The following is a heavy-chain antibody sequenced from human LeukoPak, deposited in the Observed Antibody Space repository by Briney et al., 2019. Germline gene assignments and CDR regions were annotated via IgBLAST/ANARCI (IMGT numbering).Heavy chain of an antibody. CDR3: ARERFVRGVMTFDY. V-gene: IGHV4-4*07. Sequence: SETLSLTCTVSGDSISRYYWSWIRQPAGKGLEWIGHIYSSGTTNCNPSLKSRVTMSLDTSKNHFSLKLSSVAAADTAVYYCARERFVRGVMTFDYWGQGTLVTVSS. CDR1: GDSISRYY. CDR2: IYSSGTT. D-gene: IGHD3-10*01. J-gene: IGHJ4*02.